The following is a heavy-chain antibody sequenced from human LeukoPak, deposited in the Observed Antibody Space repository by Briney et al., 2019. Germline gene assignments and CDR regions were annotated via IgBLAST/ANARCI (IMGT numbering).Heavy chain of an antibody. CDR3: ARTYHYYGSGSYKRTTYGMDV. J-gene: IGHJ6*02. D-gene: IGHD3-10*01. CDR1: GYTFTSYY. V-gene: IGHV1-46*01. CDR2: INPSGGST. Sequence: ASVKVSCKASGYTFTSYYMHWVRQAPGQGLEWMGLINPSGGSTSYAQKFQGRVTMARDTSTSTVYMELSSLRSEDTAVYYCARTYHYYGSGSYKRTTYGMDVWGQGTTVTVSS.